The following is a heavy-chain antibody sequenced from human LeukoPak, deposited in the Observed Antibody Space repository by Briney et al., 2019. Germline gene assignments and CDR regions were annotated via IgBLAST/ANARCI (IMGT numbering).Heavy chain of an antibody. Sequence: ASVKVSCKASGYTFRNYGISWVRQAPGQGLDWMGWISAYTGYADYAQNLQGRVTMTTDTSTGTAYLELRSLRSDDAAVYYCARSSPVAGVGLDYWGQGTLVTVSS. CDR2: ISAYTGYA. CDR3: ARSSPVAGVGLDY. J-gene: IGHJ4*02. V-gene: IGHV1-18*01. D-gene: IGHD6-19*01. CDR1: GYTFRNYG.